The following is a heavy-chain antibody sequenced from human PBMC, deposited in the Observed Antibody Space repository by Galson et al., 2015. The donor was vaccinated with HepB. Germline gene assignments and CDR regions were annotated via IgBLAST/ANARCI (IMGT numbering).Heavy chain of an antibody. D-gene: IGHD3-3*01. CDR1: GYSFTSYW. CDR2: IDPSDSYT. CDR3: ARPAYDFWSGYHSSYYYMDV. J-gene: IGHJ6*03. V-gene: IGHV5-10-1*01. Sequence: QSGAEVKKPGESLRISYEGSGYSFTSYWISWVRQMPGKGLEWMGRIDPSDSYTNYSPSFQGHVTISADKSISTAYLQWSSLKASDTAMYYCARPAYDFWSGYHSSYYYMDVWGKGTTVTVSS.